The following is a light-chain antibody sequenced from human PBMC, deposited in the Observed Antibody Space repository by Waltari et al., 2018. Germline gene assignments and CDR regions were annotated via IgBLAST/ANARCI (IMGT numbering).Light chain of an antibody. J-gene: IGLJ2*01. CDR1: ISNIGAGYD. Sequence: QSVLTQPPSVSAAPGRRVTISCTGDISNIGAGYDVHWYQQLPETSPKLLIYGNNNRPSGVPDRFSAARSGTSASLAITGLQAEDEADYYCQSVDGRRTLFGGRTKLTVL. V-gene: IGLV1-40*01. CDR2: GNN. CDR3: QSVDGRRTL.